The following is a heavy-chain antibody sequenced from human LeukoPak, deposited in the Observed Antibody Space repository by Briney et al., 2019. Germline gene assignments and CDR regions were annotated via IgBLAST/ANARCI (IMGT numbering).Heavy chain of an antibody. CDR1: GASFSGYY. D-gene: IGHD6-19*01. Sequence: SETLSLTCAVYGASFSGYYWSWVRQPPGKGREWLGEINHSGSTNYNPSLKSRVTISVDPSKNQYSLKLSSATAADTAVYYCARAPHSSRITVASKLYYFDYWGQGTLVTVSS. CDR3: ARAPHSSRITVASKLYYFDY. J-gene: IGHJ4*02. CDR2: INHSGST. V-gene: IGHV4-34*01.